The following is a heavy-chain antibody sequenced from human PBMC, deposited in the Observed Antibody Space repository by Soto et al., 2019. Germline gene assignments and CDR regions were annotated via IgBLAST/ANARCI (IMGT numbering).Heavy chain of an antibody. J-gene: IGHJ4*02. V-gene: IGHV3-30*18. CDR1: GFTFISYA. CDR2: ISYHGSHN. D-gene: IGHD3-3*01. Sequence: HVQLVESGGGVIQPGKSLRLSCAASGFTFISYAMHWVRQAPGKGLEWVAFISYHGSHNYYADSVKGRFTISRDNSKNTLYLQMNSLRPEDTAVYFCAKDRTTIFGVVTYDNWGQGTLVTVSS. CDR3: AKDRTTIFGVVTYDN.